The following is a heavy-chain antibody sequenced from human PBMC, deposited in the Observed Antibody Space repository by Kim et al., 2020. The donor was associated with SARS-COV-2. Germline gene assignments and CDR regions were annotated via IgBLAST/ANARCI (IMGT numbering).Heavy chain of an antibody. CDR2: IIPILGIA. V-gene: IGHV1-69*04. J-gene: IGHJ3*02. CDR3: ARVGMATITRLPGGSAFDI. D-gene: IGHD5-12*01. Sequence: SVKVSCKASGGTFSSYAISWVRQAPGQGLEWMGRIIPILGIANYAQKFQGRVTITADKSTSTAYMELSSLRSEDTAVYYCARVGMATITRLPGGSAFDIWGQGTMVTVSS. CDR1: GGTFSSYA.